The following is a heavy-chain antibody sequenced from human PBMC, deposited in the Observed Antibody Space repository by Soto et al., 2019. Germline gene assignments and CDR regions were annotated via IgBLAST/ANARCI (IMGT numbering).Heavy chain of an antibody. V-gene: IGHV1-69*01. Sequence: QVQLVQSGAEVKKPGSSVKVSCKASGGTFSSYAISWVRQAPGQGLEWMGGIIPIFGTANYAQKFQGRVTITADESTSTAYMELSSLRSEDTAVYYCARSIWGSSSGVYYYYGTDVWGQGTTVTVSS. J-gene: IGHJ6*02. CDR3: ARSIWGSSSGVYYYYGTDV. D-gene: IGHD6-6*01. CDR2: IIPIFGTA. CDR1: GGTFSSYA.